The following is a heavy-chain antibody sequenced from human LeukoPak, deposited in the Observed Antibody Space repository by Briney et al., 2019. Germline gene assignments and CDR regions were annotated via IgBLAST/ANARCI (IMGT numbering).Heavy chain of an antibody. CDR3: ARDLAVADDFDY. CDR1: GFTFSSYS. V-gene: IGHV3-21*01. CDR2: ISSSSSYI. J-gene: IGHJ4*02. Sequence: KPGGALRLSCAASGFTFSSYSMNWVRQATGKGLEWVSSISSSSSYIYYADSVKGRFTISRDNAKNSLYLQMNSLRAEDTAVYYCARDLAVADDFDYWGRGTLVAVCS. D-gene: IGHD6-19*01.